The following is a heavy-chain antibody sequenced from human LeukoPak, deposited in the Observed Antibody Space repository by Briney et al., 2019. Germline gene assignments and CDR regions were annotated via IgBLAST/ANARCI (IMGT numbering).Heavy chain of an antibody. D-gene: IGHD1-14*01. CDR3: ASPRGIPDPWDAFDI. CDR1: GFTFSSYW. CDR2: IKQDGSEK. Sequence: GGSLRLSCAASGFTFSSYWMSWVRQAPGKGLEWVANIKQDGSEKYYVDSVKGRFTISRDNAKNSLYLQMNSLRAEDTAVYYCASPRGIPDPWDAFDIWGQGTMVTVSS. J-gene: IGHJ3*02. V-gene: IGHV3-7*01.